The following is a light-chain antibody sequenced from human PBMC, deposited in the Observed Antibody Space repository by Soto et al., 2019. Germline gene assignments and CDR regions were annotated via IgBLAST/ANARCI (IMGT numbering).Light chain of an antibody. CDR2: EVS. Sequence: QSALTQPASVSGSPGQSITISCTGTSSDVGGYNYVSWYQQHPGKAPKLLIYEVSNRPSGVSNRFSGSKSGNTASLTISGLQAEAEADYYCSSYTISSTLVVFGGGTKVTVL. CDR3: SSYTISSTLVV. J-gene: IGLJ2*01. CDR1: SSDVGGYNY. V-gene: IGLV2-14*01.